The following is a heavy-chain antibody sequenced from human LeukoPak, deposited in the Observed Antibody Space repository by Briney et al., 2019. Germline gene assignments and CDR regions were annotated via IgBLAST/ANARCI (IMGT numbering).Heavy chain of an antibody. D-gene: IGHD6-6*01. J-gene: IGHJ4*02. CDR3: ARSIAARPGPFDY. CDR2: IYSSGST. V-gene: IGHV3-53*01. Sequence: GGSLRLSCAASGFTFSNYWMSWVRQAPGKGLEWVSVIYSSGSTYYTDSVKGRFTISRDNSRNTLFLQMNSLRAEDTAVYYCARSIAARPGPFDYWGQGTLVTVSS. CDR1: GFTFSNYW.